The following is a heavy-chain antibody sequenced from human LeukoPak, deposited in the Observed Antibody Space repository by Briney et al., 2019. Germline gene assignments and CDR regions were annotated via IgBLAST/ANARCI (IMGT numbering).Heavy chain of an antibody. CDR1: GGSISSYY. Sequence: PSETLSLTCTVSGGSISSYYWSWIRQPPGKGLEWIGYIYHSGSTNYNPSLKSRVTISVDTSKNQFSLKLSSVTAADTAVYYCARDSDFWTTWGQGTMVTVSS. V-gene: IGHV4-59*12. CDR3: ARDSDFWTT. D-gene: IGHD3-3*01. CDR2: IYHSGST. J-gene: IGHJ3*01.